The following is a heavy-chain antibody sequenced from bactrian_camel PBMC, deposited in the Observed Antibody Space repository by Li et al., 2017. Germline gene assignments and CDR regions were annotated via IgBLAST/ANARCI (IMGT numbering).Heavy chain of an antibody. Sequence: HVQLVESGGGLVQPGGSLRLSCAASGFTFSTTSMFWVRQAPGKGLEYVTAIDSGGGTDYYADSVKGRFTISRDNAKNTVYLQMNSLKSEDTALYYCATIWGLTVLPGPYNNWGQGTQVTVS. CDR3: ATIWGLTVLPGPYNN. D-gene: IGHD6*01. CDR1: GFTFSTTS. J-gene: IGHJ4*01. CDR2: IDSGGGTD. V-gene: IGHV3S1*01.